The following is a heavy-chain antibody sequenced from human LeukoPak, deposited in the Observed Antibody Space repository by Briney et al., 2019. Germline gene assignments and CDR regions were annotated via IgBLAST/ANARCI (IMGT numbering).Heavy chain of an antibody. CDR3: ARDLGSGSSDY. V-gene: IGHV3-20*04. CDR1: GFTFDDYG. Sequence: GGSLRLSCAASGFTFDDYGRSWVRQAPGKGLEWVSGINWNGGSTGYADSVKGRFTISRDNAENSLYLQMNSLRAEDTALYYCARDLGSGSSDYWGQGTLVTVSS. J-gene: IGHJ4*02. CDR2: INWNGGST. D-gene: IGHD3-10*01.